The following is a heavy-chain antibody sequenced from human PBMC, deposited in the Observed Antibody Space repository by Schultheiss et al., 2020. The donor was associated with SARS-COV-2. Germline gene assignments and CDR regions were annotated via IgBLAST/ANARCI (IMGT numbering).Heavy chain of an antibody. CDR3: ASDSSNWYDIGY. J-gene: IGHJ4*02. CDR1: GFAFSGYS. V-gene: IGHV3-48*01. D-gene: IGHD6-13*01. Sequence: GGSLRLSCAASGFAFSGYSINWVRQAPGKGLEWVPFISSTSSTIYYADSVKGRFTISRDNAKNSLYLQMNSLRAEDTAVYYCASDSSNWYDIGYWGQGTLVTVSS. CDR2: ISSTSSTI.